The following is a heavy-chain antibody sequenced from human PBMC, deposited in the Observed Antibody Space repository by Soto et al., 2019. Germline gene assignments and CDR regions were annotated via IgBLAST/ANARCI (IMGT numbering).Heavy chain of an antibody. V-gene: IGHV3-48*01. J-gene: IGHJ6*02. CDR1: GLTFSSYS. D-gene: IGHD3-9*01. CDR2: ISSSSSTI. CDR3: AKNVWGITIFGGMDV. Sequence: PGGSLRLSCAASGLTFSSYSMNWVRQAPGKGLEWVSYISSSSSTIYYADSVKGRFTISRDNAKNSLYLQMNSLRAEDTAVYYCAKNVWGITIFGGMDVWGQGTTVTVSS.